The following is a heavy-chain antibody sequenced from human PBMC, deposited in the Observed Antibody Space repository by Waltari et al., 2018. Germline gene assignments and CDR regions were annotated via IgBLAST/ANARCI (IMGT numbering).Heavy chain of an antibody. CDR2: ISAYNGNT. CDR3: ARDHYIGVTMVRGVISPLDY. D-gene: IGHD3-10*01. Sequence: QVQLVQSGAEVKKPGASVKVSCKASGYTFTSYGISWVRQAPGQGLEWMGWISAYNGNTNYAQKLQGRVTMTTDTSTSTAYMELRSLRSDDTAVDYCARDHYIGVTMVRGVISPLDYWGQGTLVTVSS. J-gene: IGHJ4*02. V-gene: IGHV1-18*01. CDR1: GYTFTSYG.